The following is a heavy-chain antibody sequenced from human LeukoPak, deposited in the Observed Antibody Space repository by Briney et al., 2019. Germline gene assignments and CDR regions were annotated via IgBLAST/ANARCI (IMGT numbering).Heavy chain of an antibody. D-gene: IGHD6-13*01. J-gene: IGHJ4*02. Sequence: PSETLSLTCTVSADSISSGGHYWSWIRQHPGKGLESIGFMRHSGSTSHNPSLKGRVAISVDASKNQFSLRLSSVTAADTAVYYCARDSKGIFDYWGQGTLVTVSS. CDR1: ADSISSGGHY. V-gene: IGHV4-31*03. CDR2: MRHSGST. CDR3: ARDSKGIFDY.